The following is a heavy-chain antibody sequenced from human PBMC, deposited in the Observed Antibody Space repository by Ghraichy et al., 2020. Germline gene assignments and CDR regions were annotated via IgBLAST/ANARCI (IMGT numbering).Heavy chain of an antibody. Sequence: SQTLSLTCSVSGGSITSSNYYWGWIRQSPGKGLEWIGSLHHTGSTYYNPSLKSRVTMSADTSTNQFSLRLTSVTAADTSVYYCAGSFTVIRYFDLWGRGTLVTVS. CDR1: GGSITSSNYY. J-gene: IGHJ2*01. CDR3: AGSFTVIRYFDL. CDR2: LHHTGST. D-gene: IGHD4-23*01. V-gene: IGHV4-39*01.